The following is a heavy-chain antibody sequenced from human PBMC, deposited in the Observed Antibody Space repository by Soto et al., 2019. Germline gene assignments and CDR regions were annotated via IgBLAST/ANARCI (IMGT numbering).Heavy chain of an antibody. CDR1: GFIFSNYV. CDR3: AKRPRALLTFDY. V-gene: IGHV3-23*04. D-gene: IGHD1-26*01. CDR2: ISDSGGTS. J-gene: IGHJ4*02. Sequence: VQLVDSGGGLVQPGGTLRLSCAASGFIFSNYVMSWVRQAPGKGLEWGSSISDSGGTSYYADSVKGRFTISRDNSKNTLYLQMNSLRAEDTAIYYCAKRPRALLTFDYWGQGTLVTVSS.